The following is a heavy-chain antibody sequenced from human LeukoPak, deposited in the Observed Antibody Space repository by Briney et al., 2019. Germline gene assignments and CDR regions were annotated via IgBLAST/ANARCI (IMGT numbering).Heavy chain of an antibody. CDR3: VSDSGYSSGWYFDY. CDR2: IKEDGSEK. Sequence: GGSLRLSCAASGLTLSRYWMSWVRQAPGKGLEWVANIKEDGSEKYYVDSVKGRFTISRDNAKNSLYLQMNSLRAEDTAVYYCVSDSGYSSGWYFDYWGQGTLVTVSS. D-gene: IGHD6-19*01. J-gene: IGHJ4*02. V-gene: IGHV3-7*01. CDR1: GLTLSRYW.